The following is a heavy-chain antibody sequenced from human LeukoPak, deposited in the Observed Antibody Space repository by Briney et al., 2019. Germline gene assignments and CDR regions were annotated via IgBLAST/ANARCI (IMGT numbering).Heavy chain of an antibody. D-gene: IGHD1-26*01. J-gene: IGHJ4*02. CDR1: GGSFSGYY. Sequence: SETLSLACAVYGGSFSGYYWSWIRQPPGKGLEWIGEINHSGSTNYNPSLKSRVTISVDTSKNQFSLKLSSVTAADTAVYYCARESGSYSTGIDYWGQGTLVTVSS. V-gene: IGHV4-34*01. CDR2: INHSGST. CDR3: ARESGSYSTGIDY.